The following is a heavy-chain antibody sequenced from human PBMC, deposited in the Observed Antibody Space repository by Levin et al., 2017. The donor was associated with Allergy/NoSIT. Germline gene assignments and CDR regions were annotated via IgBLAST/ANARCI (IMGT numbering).Heavy chain of an antibody. CDR3: AREVGYSGYDYDY. V-gene: IGHV4-30-4*01. D-gene: IGHD5-12*01. Sequence: SCTVSGDSISSGDYYWSWIRQPPGKGLEWIGYIYYSGGTYYNPSLKSRVTISVDTSKNQFSLKLSSVTDADTAVYFCAREVGYSGYDYDYWGQGTLVTVSS. CDR2: IYYSGGT. CDR1: GDSISSGDYY. J-gene: IGHJ4*02.